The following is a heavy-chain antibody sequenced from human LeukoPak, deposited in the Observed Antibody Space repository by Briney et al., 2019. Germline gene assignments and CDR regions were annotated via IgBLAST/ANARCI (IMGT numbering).Heavy chain of an antibody. J-gene: IGHJ4*02. V-gene: IGHV3-23*01. CDR1: GFTFSSYA. Sequence: PGGSLRLSCAASGFTFSSYAMSWVRQAPGKGLEWVSAISGSGGSTYFADSVEGRFTISRDNSKNTLYLQMNSLRAEDTAVYYCAKVSISSGWYSAFDYWGQGTLVTVSS. CDR2: ISGSGGST. D-gene: IGHD6-19*01. CDR3: AKVSISSGWYSAFDY.